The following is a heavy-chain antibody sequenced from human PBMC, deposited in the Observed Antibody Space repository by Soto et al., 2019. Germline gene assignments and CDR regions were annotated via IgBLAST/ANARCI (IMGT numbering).Heavy chain of an antibody. CDR2: IYYSGST. J-gene: IGHJ4*02. CDR1: GGSISSSRYR. Sequence: QLQLQESGPGLVKPSETLSLICTVSGGSISSSRYRWGWVRQPPGKGLEWIGTIYYSGSTHYNPSLKSRVTISVDTSKSQFSLRLNSVTAADTAVYYSATVDGLGVVTPFMDYWGQGTLVTVSS. CDR3: ATVDGLGVVTPFMDY. V-gene: IGHV4-39*01. D-gene: IGHD3-3*01.